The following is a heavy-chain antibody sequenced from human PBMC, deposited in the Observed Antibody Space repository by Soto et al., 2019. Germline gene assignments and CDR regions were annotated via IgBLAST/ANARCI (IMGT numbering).Heavy chain of an antibody. CDR3: ARYRREAVAGYTLDN. CDR2: VYFSGST. CDR1: GGSISSYY. V-gene: IGHV4-59*01. Sequence: KSSETLSLTCTISGGSISSYYWSWIRQTPGKGLEWIGYVYFSGSTNYNPSLKSRVTISEDTSKSQFSLKVNSMTAADTAVYYCARYRREAVAGYTLDNWGQGILVTV. D-gene: IGHD6-13*01. J-gene: IGHJ4*02.